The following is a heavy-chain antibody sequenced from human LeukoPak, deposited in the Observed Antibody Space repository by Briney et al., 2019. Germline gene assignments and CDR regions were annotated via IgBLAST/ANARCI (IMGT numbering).Heavy chain of an antibody. J-gene: IGHJ4*02. CDR1: EFAFSVYE. V-gene: IGHV3-48*03. D-gene: IGHD6-19*01. CDR2: ISSSGGTR. Sequence: PGGSLRLSCAASEFAFSVYEMHWVRQAPGKGLEWVSYISSSGGTRYYADSVKGRFTISRDNAKNSLYLQMNSLRAEDTAVYYCTTLTVASSFDYWGQGALVTVSS. CDR3: TTLTVASSFDY.